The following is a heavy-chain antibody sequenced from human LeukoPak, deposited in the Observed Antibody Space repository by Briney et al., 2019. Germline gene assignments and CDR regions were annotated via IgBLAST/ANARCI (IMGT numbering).Heavy chain of an antibody. CDR1: GFTFSDYY. V-gene: IGHV3-11*01. CDR2: ISSSGSTI. Sequence: GGSLRLSCAASGFTFSDYYMSWIRQAPGKGLEWVSYISSSGSTIYYADSVKGRFTISRDNAKNSLYLQMNSLRAEDTAVYFCARESLNYYDTSGYVDYWGQGTRVTVSS. CDR3: ARESLNYYDTSGYVDY. D-gene: IGHD3-22*01. J-gene: IGHJ4*02.